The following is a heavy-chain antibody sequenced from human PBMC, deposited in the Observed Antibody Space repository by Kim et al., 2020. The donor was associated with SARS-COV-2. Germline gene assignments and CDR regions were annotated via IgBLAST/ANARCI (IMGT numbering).Heavy chain of an antibody. D-gene: IGHD6-19*01. CDR3: ARKAVPGSE. Sequence: GTTYYADSVKGRFTISRDNSKNTLYLQMNSLRAEDTAIYYCARKAVPGSEWGQGTLVTVSA. J-gene: IGHJ4*02. V-gene: IGHV3-23*01. CDR2: GTT.